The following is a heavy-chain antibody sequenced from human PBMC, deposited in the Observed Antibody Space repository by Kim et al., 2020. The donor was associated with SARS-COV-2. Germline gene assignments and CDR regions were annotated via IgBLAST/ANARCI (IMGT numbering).Heavy chain of an antibody. V-gene: IGHV3-23*03. D-gene: IGHD3-10*01. CDR2: IYSGGSGI. Sequence: GGSLRLSCVVSGFTFSDYAMNWVRQAPGRGLEWVSGIYSGGSGIHYADSVKGRFTISRDDSNNTLYLQMNTLRADDTAIYYCARSRRDHGSGSFSGFWGQGTLVTVSS. CDR3: ARSRRDHGSGSFSGF. J-gene: IGHJ4*02. CDR1: GFTFSDYA.